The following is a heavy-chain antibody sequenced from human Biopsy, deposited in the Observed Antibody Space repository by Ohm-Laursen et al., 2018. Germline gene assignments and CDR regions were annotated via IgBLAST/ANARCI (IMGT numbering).Heavy chain of an antibody. CDR2: ISSSSDNI. Sequence: SLRLSCAASGFTLSSYSMNWVRQTPGKGLEWVSTISSSSDNIYYVDSVKGRFTISRDNAKNSLYLQMNSLRAEDTAVYYCARSRGSSGIATIYYYGMDVWDQGTTVTVSS. V-gene: IGHV3-21*01. J-gene: IGHJ6*02. CDR3: ARSRGSSGIATIYYYGMDV. D-gene: IGHD3-10*01. CDR1: GFTLSSYS.